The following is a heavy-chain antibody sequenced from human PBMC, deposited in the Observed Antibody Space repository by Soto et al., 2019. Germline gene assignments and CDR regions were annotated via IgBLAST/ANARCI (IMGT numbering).Heavy chain of an antibody. J-gene: IGHJ4*02. D-gene: IGHD1-26*01. V-gene: IGHV3-23*01. CDR3: AKFGRVGATPPYYFDY. CDR1: GFTFSSYA. CDR2: ISGSGGST. Sequence: EVQLLESGGGLVQPGGSLRLSCAASGFTFSSYAMSWVRQAPGKGLEWVSAISGSGGSTYYADSVKGRFTISRDNSTNTMYLQMNSLRAEDTAVYYCAKFGRVGATPPYYFDYWGQGTLVTVSS.